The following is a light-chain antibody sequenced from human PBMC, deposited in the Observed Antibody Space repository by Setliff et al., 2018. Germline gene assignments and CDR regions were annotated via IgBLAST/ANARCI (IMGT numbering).Light chain of an antibody. V-gene: IGLV1-51*01. CDR2: DNN. Sequence: QSALTQPPSVSAAPRQKVTISCSGSSSNIGSSYASWYQQVPGTAPKLLIYDNNKRPSGIPDRFSGSKSGASGTLDITGLQTGDEAEYYCATWDFSLRGVVFGGGTQRTVL. CDR1: SSNIGSSY. J-gene: IGLJ2*01. CDR3: ATWDFSLRGVV.